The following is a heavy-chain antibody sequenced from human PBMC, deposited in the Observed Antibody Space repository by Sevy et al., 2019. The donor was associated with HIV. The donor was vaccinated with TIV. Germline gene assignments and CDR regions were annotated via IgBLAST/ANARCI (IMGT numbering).Heavy chain of an antibody. V-gene: IGHV3-15*01. J-gene: IGHJ4*02. CDR3: TTSRD. CDR1: GFTFSNAW. CDR2: IRSKTDGGTA. Sequence: GGSLRLSCAASGFTFSNAWMSWVRQAPGKGLEWVGRIRSKTDGGTADYTAPVKDRFTISRDDSRNMLHLQMDALKSEDTGMYYCTTSRDWGQGTQVTVSS.